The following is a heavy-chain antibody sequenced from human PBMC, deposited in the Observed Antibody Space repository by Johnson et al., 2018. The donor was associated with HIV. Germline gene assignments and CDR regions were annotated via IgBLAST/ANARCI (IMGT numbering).Heavy chain of an antibody. D-gene: IGHD4-23*01. CDR3: TTDSHVVFGGFDI. J-gene: IGHJ3*02. CDR1: GFTFSNAW. CDR2: IKTKTDGGTT. Sequence: VQVLESGGGLVKPGGSLRLSCAASGFTFSNAWMSWVRQAPGKGLEWVGRIKTKTDGGTTDYAAPVKGRFTISRDDSKNTLYLQMNSLKTEDTAVYYCTTDSHVVFGGFDIWGQGTMVTVSS. V-gene: IGHV3-15*01.